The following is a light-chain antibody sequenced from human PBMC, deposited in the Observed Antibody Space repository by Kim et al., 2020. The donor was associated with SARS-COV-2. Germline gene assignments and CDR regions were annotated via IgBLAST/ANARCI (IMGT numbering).Light chain of an antibody. V-gene: IGLV2-14*04. Sequence: GQSITISCTGTSSDVGGYNYVSWYQQHPGKAPKLMIYDVSKRPSGVSDRFSGSKSGNTASLTVSGLQAEDEADYYCSSYASSSNRVFGGGTQLTVL. CDR1: SSDVGGYNY. J-gene: IGLJ3*02. CDR2: DVS. CDR3: SSYASSSNRV.